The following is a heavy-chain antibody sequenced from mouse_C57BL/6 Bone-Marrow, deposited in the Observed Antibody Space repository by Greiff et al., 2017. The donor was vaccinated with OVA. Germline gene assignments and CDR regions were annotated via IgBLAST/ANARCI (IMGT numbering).Heavy chain of an antibody. Sequence: VKVVESGPGLVQPSQSLSITCTVSGFSLTSYGVHWVRQSPGKGLEWLGVIWRGGSTDYTAAFMSRLSLNKDNSKSQVFFKMNSLQADDTAIYYCAKNGGAAWFAYWGQGTLVTVSA. J-gene: IGHJ3*01. V-gene: IGHV2-5*01. CDR3: AKNGGAAWFAY. CDR1: GFSLTSYG. CDR2: IWRGGST.